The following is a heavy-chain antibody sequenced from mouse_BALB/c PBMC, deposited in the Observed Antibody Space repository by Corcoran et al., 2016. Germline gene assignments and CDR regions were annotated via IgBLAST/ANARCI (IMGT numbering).Heavy chain of an antibody. CDR3: GRLRDYAMDY. D-gene: IGHD1-1*01. J-gene: IGHJ4*01. Sequence: LVKTGASVKISCKASGYSFTGYYIHWVKQSHGKSLEWIGDISCYNGDTSYNQKIKGKATFTVDTSSSKAYMQFNSLTSEDSAVYYCGRLRDYAMDYWGQGTSVTVSS. CDR2: ISCYNGDT. V-gene: IGHV1S34*01. CDR1: GYSFTGYY.